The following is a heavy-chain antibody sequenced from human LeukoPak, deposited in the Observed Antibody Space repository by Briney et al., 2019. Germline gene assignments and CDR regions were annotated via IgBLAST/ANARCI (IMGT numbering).Heavy chain of an antibody. J-gene: IGHJ4*02. CDR2: ISYDGSNK. V-gene: IGHV3-30*18. D-gene: IGHD6-6*01. CDR1: GFAFRSNW. CDR3: AKDSSSFELDY. Sequence: GGSLRLSCAASGFAFRSNWMHWVRQAPGKGLEWVAVISYDGSNKYYADSVKGRFTISRDNSKNTLYLQMNSLRAEDTAVYYCAKDSSSFELDYWGQGTLVTVSS.